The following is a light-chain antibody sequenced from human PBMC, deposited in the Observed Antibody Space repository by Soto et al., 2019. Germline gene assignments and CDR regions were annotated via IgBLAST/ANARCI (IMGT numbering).Light chain of an antibody. J-gene: IGKJ3*01. CDR1: QDISNY. V-gene: IGKV1-33*01. CDR3: QQYDNLSFT. CDR2: DAS. Sequence: DIQMTQSPSSLSASVGDRVTITCQASQDISNYLNWYQQKPGKAPKLLIYDASNLETGVPSRFSASGSGTDFTFTISSLQPEDIATYYCQQYDNLSFTFGPGTKVDIK.